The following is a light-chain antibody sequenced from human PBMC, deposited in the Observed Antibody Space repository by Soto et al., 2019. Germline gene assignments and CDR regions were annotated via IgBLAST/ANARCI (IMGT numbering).Light chain of an antibody. CDR1: QSVSSSF. CDR2: GAS. V-gene: IGKV3-20*01. CDR3: QHYNSYSEA. Sequence: EIVLTQSPGTLSLSPGERATLSCRASQSVSSSFLAWYRQKPGQAPRLLMYGASTRAPGIPDRFSGSGSGTDFTLTISSLQPDDFATYYCQHYNSYSEAFGQGTRVEIK. J-gene: IGKJ1*01.